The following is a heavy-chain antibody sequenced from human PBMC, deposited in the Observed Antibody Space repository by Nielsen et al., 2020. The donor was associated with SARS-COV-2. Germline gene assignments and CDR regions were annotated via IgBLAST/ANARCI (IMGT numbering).Heavy chain of an antibody. CDR3: AREQRDYSDHIKWFDS. CDR1: GLTFSTYS. D-gene: IGHD3-22*01. J-gene: IGHJ5*01. CDR2: ISASGSYK. V-gene: IGHV3-21*01. Sequence: GGSLRLSCAASGLTFSTYSIMWVRQAPGKGLEWVSHISASGSYKYYADSVKGRFTISRDNAESSLYLQMNSLRAEDTAVYYCAREQRDYSDHIKWFDSWGQGTLVTVSS.